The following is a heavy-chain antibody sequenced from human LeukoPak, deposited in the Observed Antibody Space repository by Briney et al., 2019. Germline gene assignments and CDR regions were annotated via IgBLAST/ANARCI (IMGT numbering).Heavy chain of an antibody. J-gene: IGHJ6*02. Sequence: SETLSLTCTFSVGSISSSSYFGGWIPQPPGKGLEWIGSIYESGSTYYNPSLKSRVTITADTSKNQFSLKVSSVTAADTAVYYCARQPNGMDVWGQGTTVTVSS. CDR2: IYESGST. CDR3: ARQPNGMDV. CDR1: VGSISSSSYF. V-gene: IGHV4-39*01.